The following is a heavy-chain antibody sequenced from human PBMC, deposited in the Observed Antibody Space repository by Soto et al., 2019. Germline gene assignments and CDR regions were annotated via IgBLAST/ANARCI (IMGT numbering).Heavy chain of an antibody. Sequence: EVQLLESGGDLVQPGGSLRLACAASGFTFRGDAMSWVRQAPGKGLEWVSSISGSGEMTHYAESVKGRFTISRDNSKNTLYLQMESLRAEDTALYSCARSEMTYNWNDWGQGTLVTVSS. J-gene: IGHJ4*02. CDR3: ARSEMTYNWND. V-gene: IGHV3-23*01. CDR2: ISGSGEMT. CDR1: GFTFRGDA. D-gene: IGHD1-1*01.